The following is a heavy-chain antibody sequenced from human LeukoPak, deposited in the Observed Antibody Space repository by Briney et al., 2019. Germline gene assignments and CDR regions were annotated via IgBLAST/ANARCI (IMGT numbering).Heavy chain of an antibody. D-gene: IGHD6-13*01. V-gene: IGHV3-48*03. Sequence: GGSLRLSCAASGFTFSSYEMNWVRQAPGKGLEWVSYISSSGSTIYYADSVKGRFTISRDNAKNSLYLQMNSLRAEDTAVYYCARVGSSWCFDYWGQETLVTVSS. CDR1: GFTFSSYE. J-gene: IGHJ4*02. CDR2: ISSSGSTI. CDR3: ARVGSSWCFDY.